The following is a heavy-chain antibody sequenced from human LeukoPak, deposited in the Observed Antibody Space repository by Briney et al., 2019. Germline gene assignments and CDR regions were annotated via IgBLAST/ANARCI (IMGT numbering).Heavy chain of an antibody. CDR3: ARARKGYYFDY. J-gene: IGHJ4*02. CDR1: GFTFNNFA. V-gene: IGHV3-23*01. D-gene: IGHD1-14*01. CDR2: VSGSGATA. Sequence: GGSLRLPCVVSGFTFNNFAMTWVRQTPGKGLQWVSTVSGSGATAHHAVPVKGRFTISRDNARNSLYLQMNSLRAEDTAVYYCARARKGYYFDYWGQGTLVTVSS.